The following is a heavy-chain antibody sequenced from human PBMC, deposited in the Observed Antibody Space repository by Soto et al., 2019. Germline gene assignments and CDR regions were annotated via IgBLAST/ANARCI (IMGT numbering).Heavy chain of an antibody. Sequence: PSETLSLTCAVYGGSFSGYYWSWIRQPPGKGLEWIGEINHSGSTNYNPSLKSRVTISVDTSKNQFSLKLSSVTAADTAVYYCARGWHGSGRYYNEVVDAFDIWDQGTMVTVSS. D-gene: IGHD3-10*01. CDR2: INHSGST. V-gene: IGHV4-34*01. CDR3: ARGWHGSGRYYNEVVDAFDI. CDR1: GGSFSGYY. J-gene: IGHJ3*02.